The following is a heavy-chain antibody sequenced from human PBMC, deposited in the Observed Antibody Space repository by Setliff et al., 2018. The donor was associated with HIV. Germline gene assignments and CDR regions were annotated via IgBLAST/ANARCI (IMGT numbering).Heavy chain of an antibody. CDR2: ISQTRST. D-gene: IGHD3-10*01. Sequence: PSETLSLTCAVYGGSFSGDYWVWIRQSPGKGLEWIGDISQTRSTNYNPSLKSRVTISVDTSKNQFSLKLSSVTAADTAMYYCAKGAHGSGSSNWFDPWGQGTLVTVSS. V-gene: IGHV4-34*01. CDR3: AKGAHGSGSSNWFDP. CDR1: GGSFSGDY. J-gene: IGHJ5*02.